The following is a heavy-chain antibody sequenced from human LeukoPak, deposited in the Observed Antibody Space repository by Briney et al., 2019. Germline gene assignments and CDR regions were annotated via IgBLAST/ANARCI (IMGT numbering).Heavy chain of an antibody. V-gene: IGHV3-30*04. Sequence: PGRSLRLSCAASGFTFTNYVTHWVRQAPGKGLEWVAVTSVDEGLKFYGDSVKGRFTISRDNAKKSLYLQMNSLRAEDTAVYYCARVRSWYYDILTGYYPDAFDIWGQGTMVTVSS. CDR3: ARVRSWYYDILTGYYPDAFDI. CDR1: GFTFTNYV. J-gene: IGHJ3*02. CDR2: TSVDEGLK. D-gene: IGHD3-9*01.